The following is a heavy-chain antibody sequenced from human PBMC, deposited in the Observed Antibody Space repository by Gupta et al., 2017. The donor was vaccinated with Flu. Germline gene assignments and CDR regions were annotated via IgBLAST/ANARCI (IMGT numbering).Heavy chain of an antibody. CDR3: ARAKGYGHRGAFDI. D-gene: IGHD5-18*01. Sequence: EVQLVESGGGLVQPGGSLRLSCAASGFTFRSYEMNWVRQAPGKGLEWVSYIGSGGSTISYADSVKGRFTISRDNAKNSLYLQVNSLRAEDSAIYYCARAKGYGHRGAFDIWGQGTMVTVSS. V-gene: IGHV3-48*03. J-gene: IGHJ3*02. CDR2: IGSGGSTI. CDR1: GFTFRSYE.